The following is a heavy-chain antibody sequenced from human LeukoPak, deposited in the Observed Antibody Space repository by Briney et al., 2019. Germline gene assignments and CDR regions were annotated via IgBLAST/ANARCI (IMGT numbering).Heavy chain of an antibody. CDR2: ISYDGNNK. V-gene: IGHV3-30-3*01. CDR1: GGPFSGHY. Sequence: LSLTCAVYGGPFSGHYWSWVRQAPGKGLEWVAVISYDGNNKYYADSVKGRFTISRDNSQNTLYMQMNSLRAEDTAVYYCARDNYGSDYWGQGTLVTVSS. D-gene: IGHD3-10*01. CDR3: ARDNYGSDY. J-gene: IGHJ4*02.